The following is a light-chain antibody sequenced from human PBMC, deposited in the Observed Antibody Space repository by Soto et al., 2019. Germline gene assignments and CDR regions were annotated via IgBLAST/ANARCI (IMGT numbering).Light chain of an antibody. V-gene: IGKV3-11*01. CDR1: QSVSSY. CDR3: QQRSTWPAFT. CDR2: DAA. Sequence: EIVLTQSPAPLSLPPGERATLSCRASQSVSSYLAGYQQKPGQAPRILIDDAANRATGIPDTFSGSGSVTDFTLTISSIEHEDCAIDYCQQRSTWPAFTFGGGTKVEIK. J-gene: IGKJ4*01.